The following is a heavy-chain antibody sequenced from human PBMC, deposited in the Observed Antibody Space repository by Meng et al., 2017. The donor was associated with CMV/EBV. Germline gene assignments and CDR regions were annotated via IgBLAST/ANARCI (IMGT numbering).Heavy chain of an antibody. D-gene: IGHD4-23*01. V-gene: IGHV4-34*01. Sequence: ESLKISCAVYGGSFSGYYWSWIRQPPGKGLEWIGEINHSGSTNYNPSLKSRVTISVDTSKNQFSLKLSSVTAADTAVYYCARARGTLKSGNLDYWGQGTLVTVSS. CDR2: INHSGST. J-gene: IGHJ4*02. CDR3: ARARGTLKSGNLDY. CDR1: GGSFSGYY.